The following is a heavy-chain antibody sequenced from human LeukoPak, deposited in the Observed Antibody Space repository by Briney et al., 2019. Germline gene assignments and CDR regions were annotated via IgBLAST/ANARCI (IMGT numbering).Heavy chain of an antibody. J-gene: IGHJ4*02. CDR2: IRYDGSNK. Sequence: GGSLRLSCAASGFTFSSYGMHWVRQAPGKGLEWVAFIRYDGSNKYYADSGKGRFTISRDNSKNTLYLQMNSLRAEDTAVYYCMGYCSSTSCYKVDYWGQGTLVTVSS. V-gene: IGHV3-30*02. CDR1: GFTFSSYG. CDR3: MGYCSSTSCYKVDY. D-gene: IGHD2-2*02.